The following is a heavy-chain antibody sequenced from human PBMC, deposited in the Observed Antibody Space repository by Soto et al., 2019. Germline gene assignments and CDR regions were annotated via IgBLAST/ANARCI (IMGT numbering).Heavy chain of an antibody. J-gene: IGHJ4*01. CDR3: TTDSRTTLPEIRFDY. V-gene: IGHV3-15*07. Sequence: PGGSLRLSCAASGFPFNNAWINWVRQVPGKGLEWVGRVKSKADGGSGDYAAPVKGRFVVSRDDSKDIVYLQMNSLKIEDTGVYYCTTDSRTTLPEIRFDYWGLAPRSPSPQ. CDR1: GFPFNNAW. D-gene: IGHD1-26*01. CDR2: VKSKADGGSG.